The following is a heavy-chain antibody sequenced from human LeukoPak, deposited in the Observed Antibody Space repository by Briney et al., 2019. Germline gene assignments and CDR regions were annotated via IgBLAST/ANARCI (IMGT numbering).Heavy chain of an antibody. CDR3: ARGYYDSSGYFLAAY. V-gene: IGHV4-59*01. Sequence: PSETLSLTCTVSGGSISGYYWSWIRQPPGKGLEWIGYIYYSGSTNYNPSLKSRVTLSVDTYKNQFSLKLTSVTAADTAVYYCARGYYDSSGYFLAAYWGQGTLVTVSS. CDR2: IYYSGST. CDR1: GGSISGYY. J-gene: IGHJ4*02. D-gene: IGHD3-22*01.